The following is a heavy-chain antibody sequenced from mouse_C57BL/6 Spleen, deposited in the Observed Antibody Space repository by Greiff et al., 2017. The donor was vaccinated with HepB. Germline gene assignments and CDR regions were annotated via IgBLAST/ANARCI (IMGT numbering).Heavy chain of an antibody. Sequence: EVKVVESGGGLVQPGGSLSLSCAASGFTFTDYYMSWVRQPPGKALEWLGFIRNKANGYTTEYSASVKGRFTISRDNSQSILYLQMNALRAEDSATYYCARSYYGNFLYAMDYWGQGTSVTVSS. V-gene: IGHV7-3*01. CDR1: GFTFTDYY. CDR2: IRNKANGYTT. J-gene: IGHJ4*01. CDR3: ARSYYGNFLYAMDY. D-gene: IGHD2-1*01.